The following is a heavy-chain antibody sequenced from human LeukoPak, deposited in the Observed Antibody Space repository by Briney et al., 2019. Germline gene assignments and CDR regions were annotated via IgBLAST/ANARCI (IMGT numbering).Heavy chain of an antibody. CDR3: ARARDFASGSRIDY. J-gene: IGHJ4*02. Sequence: PSKTLSLTCTVSGGSFGTYYWSWIRQPPGKGLEWLGYIYYTGSTNSNPSLKSRLTISLDTSKNQFSLNLTSVTAADTAVYYCARARDFASGSRIDYWGQGILVTVSS. V-gene: IGHV4-59*01. D-gene: IGHD3-10*01. CDR2: IYYTGST. CDR1: GGSFGTYY.